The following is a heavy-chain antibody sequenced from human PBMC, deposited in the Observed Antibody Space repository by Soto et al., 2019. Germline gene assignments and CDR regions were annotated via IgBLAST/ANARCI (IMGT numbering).Heavy chain of an antibody. CDR2: IDPSDSYT. D-gene: IGHD7-27*01. CDR1: GFSFTSYW. J-gene: IGHJ6*02. CDR3: ARPNWGAPYYGMDV. V-gene: IGHV5-10-1*01. Sequence: GESLKISCKGSGFSFTSYWISWVRQMPGKGLEWMGRIDPSDSYTNYSPSFQGHVTISADKSISTAYLQWSSLKASDTAMYYCARPNWGAPYYGMDVWGQGTTVTVSS.